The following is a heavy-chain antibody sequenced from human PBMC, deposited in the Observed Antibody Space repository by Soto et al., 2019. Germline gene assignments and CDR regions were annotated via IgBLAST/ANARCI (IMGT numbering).Heavy chain of an antibody. CDR1: GGSISSGAYY. Sequence: KASETLSLTCTVSGGSISSGAYYWGWIRQHPGKGLEWIGYISHRGTAYYTPSLKSRVSLSVDPSKSQFSLNVTSLTAADTAVYYCARVSATGTRWFDPWGPGTLGTVSS. V-gene: IGHV4-31*03. CDR3: ARVSATGTRWFDP. D-gene: IGHD6-13*01. J-gene: IGHJ5*02. CDR2: ISHRGTA.